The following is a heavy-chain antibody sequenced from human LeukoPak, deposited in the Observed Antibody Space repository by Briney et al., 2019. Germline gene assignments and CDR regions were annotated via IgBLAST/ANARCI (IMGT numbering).Heavy chain of an antibody. CDR2: VYPDGSP. J-gene: IGHJ4*02. V-gene: IGHV4-4*07. Sequence: PSETLSLTCTVSGGSISTHFWSWIRQTAAKELEWIGRVYPDGSPNYNPSLESRVTMSRDTSQNQFSLKLSSVTAAGTAVYYCTRGLHTSLPFHWGQGTRVTVSA. CDR1: GGSISTHF. D-gene: IGHD2/OR15-2a*01. CDR3: TRGLHTSLPFH.